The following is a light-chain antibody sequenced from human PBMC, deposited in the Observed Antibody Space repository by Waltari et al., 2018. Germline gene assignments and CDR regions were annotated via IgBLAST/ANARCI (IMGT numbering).Light chain of an antibody. J-gene: IGLJ3*02. CDR3: NSYTTSSTRV. CDR2: DVN. V-gene: IGLV2-14*03. Sequence: QSTLTQPASVSGSPGPSITISCTGTSSDVGGYDYVSWYQQHPDKAPKLLIYDVNNRPSGVSSRFSGSKSGNTASLTISGLQAEDEADYYCNSYTTSSTRVFGGGTKLTVL. CDR1: SSDVGGYDY.